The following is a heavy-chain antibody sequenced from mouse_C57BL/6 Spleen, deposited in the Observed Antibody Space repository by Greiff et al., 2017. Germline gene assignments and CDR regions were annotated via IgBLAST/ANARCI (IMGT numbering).Heavy chain of an antibody. CDR3: ARCEREEYYAMGD. CDR1: GYSITSDY. J-gene: IGHJ4*01. V-gene: IGHV3-8*01. CDR2: INYSGST. Sequence: VQLKESGPGLAKPSQSLSLTCSVPGYSITSDYWNWFRTFPGNKLEYMGYINYSGSTYYNPSLKSRISITRDTSKNQYYLQLNSATTEDTATYYSARCEREEYYAMGDWGQGTSVTVSS.